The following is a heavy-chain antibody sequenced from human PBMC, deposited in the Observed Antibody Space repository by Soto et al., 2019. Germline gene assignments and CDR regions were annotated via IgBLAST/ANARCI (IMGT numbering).Heavy chain of an antibody. D-gene: IGHD3-10*01. CDR1: GFTFSSYA. Sequence: GGSLRLSCAASGFTFSSYAMHWVRQAPGKGLEWVAVISYDGSNKYYADSVKGRFTISRDNSKNTLYLQMNSLRAEDTAVYYCARDFMDTMVRGPLYGMDVWGQGTTVTVSS. J-gene: IGHJ6*02. V-gene: IGHV3-30-3*01. CDR2: ISYDGSNK. CDR3: ARDFMDTMVRGPLYGMDV.